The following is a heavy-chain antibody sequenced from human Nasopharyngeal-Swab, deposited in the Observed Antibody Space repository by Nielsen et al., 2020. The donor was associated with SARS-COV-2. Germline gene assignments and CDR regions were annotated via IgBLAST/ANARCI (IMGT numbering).Heavy chain of an antibody. Sequence: GESLKIYCAASSNYAMHWVRQAPGKGLEWVSYISSTSSTIYYADSVKGRFTISRDNAQNSLYLQMNSLRAEDTAVYYCARDHQLQVGGWGQGTLVTVSS. D-gene: IGHD2-2*01. CDR3: ARDHQLQVGG. J-gene: IGHJ4*02. V-gene: IGHV3-48*01. CDR2: ISSTSSTI. CDR1: SNYA.